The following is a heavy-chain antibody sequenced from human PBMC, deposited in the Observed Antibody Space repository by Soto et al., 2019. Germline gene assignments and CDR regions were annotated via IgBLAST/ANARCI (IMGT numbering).Heavy chain of an antibody. J-gene: IGHJ5*02. CDR2: ISGSGGST. CDR3: AKDRIVSGSSWYNWFDA. CDR1: GFTFSSYA. Sequence: EVQLLESGGGLVQPGGSLRLSCAASGFTFSSYAMSWVRQAPGKGLEWVSAISGSGGSTYYADSVKGRFTISRDNSKNTLYLQMNSLRAEDTAVYYCAKDRIVSGSSWYNWFDAWGQGTLVTVSS. V-gene: IGHV3-23*01. D-gene: IGHD6-13*01.